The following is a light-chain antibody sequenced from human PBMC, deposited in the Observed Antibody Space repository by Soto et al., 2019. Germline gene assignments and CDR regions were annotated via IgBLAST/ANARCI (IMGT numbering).Light chain of an antibody. J-gene: IGLJ1*01. V-gene: IGLV2-8*01. Sequence: QSALTQPPSASGSPGQSVTISCTGTSSDVGGYNFVSWYQHHPGKAPKLRIYEVTKRPSGVPDRFSGSKSGNTASLTVSGLQAEDEADYYCYSYAGSNNYVFGTGTKVTVL. CDR3: YSYAGSNNYV. CDR1: SSDVGGYNF. CDR2: EVT.